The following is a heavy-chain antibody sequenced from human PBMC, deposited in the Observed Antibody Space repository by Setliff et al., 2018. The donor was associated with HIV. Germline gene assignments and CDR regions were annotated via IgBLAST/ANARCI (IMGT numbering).Heavy chain of an antibody. J-gene: IGHJ3*02. V-gene: IGHV4-59*01. CDR1: GGSISNYY. CDR3: AGSGAVAALWAFDI. D-gene: IGHD6-19*01. Sequence: SETLSLTCTVSGGSISNYYRSWIRQPPGKGLECIGYIYYSGSTNYNPSLKSRVTISVDTSKSQFSLKLSSVTTADTAVYYCAGSGAVAALWAFDIWGQGTMVTVSS. CDR2: IYYSGST.